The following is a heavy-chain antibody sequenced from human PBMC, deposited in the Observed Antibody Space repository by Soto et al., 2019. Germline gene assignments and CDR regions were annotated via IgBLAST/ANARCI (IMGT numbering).Heavy chain of an antibody. Sequence: QVQLQQWGAGLLKPSETLSLTCAVYGGSFRGYYWSWIRQPPGKGLEWIGETSPSGSTNYNPSLKSRGTIAVGTSKNQFSLKRSAVTAADTAVDYCARGGYGYYWGYTFDIWGQGPMVTVSA. CDR2: TSPSGST. CDR3: ARGGYGYYWGYTFDI. D-gene: IGHD4-17*01. J-gene: IGHJ3*02. V-gene: IGHV4-34*01. CDR1: GGSFRGYY.